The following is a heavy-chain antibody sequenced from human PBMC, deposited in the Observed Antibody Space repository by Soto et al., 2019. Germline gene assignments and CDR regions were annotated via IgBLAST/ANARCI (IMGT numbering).Heavy chain of an antibody. CDR1: GFTFSSYG. V-gene: IGHV3-33*01. D-gene: IGHD6-13*01. CDR3: ATRTAGYSSSWYWTDYYYYGMDV. Sequence: QVQLVESGGGVVQPGRSLRLSCAASGFTFSSYGMHWVRQAPGKGLEWVAVIWYDGSNKYYADSVKGRFTISRDNSKNTLYLEMNSLRAEDTAVYYCATRTAGYSSSWYWTDYYYYGMDVWGQGTTVTVSS. CDR2: IWYDGSNK. J-gene: IGHJ6*02.